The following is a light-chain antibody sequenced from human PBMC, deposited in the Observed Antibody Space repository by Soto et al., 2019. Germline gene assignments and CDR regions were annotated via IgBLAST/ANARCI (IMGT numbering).Light chain of an antibody. CDR2: GAS. CDR3: QHYGSAPQT. J-gene: IGKJ1*01. CDR1: QTIHNNQ. V-gene: IGKV3-20*01. Sequence: EIVLTQSPGTLSLSPGERATLSCRASQTIHNNQLAWYHQKPGQAPRLLIYGASSRATGISDRFSGSGSGTDFTLAISRLEPEDFAVYYCQHYGSAPQTFGQGTKVEIQ.